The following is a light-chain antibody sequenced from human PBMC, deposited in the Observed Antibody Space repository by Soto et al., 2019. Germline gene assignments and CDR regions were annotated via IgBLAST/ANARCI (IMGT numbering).Light chain of an antibody. Sequence: EIVLTQSPGTLSLSPGERATLSCRASQSINTRYSAWYQQKPGQPPRLLIYATSSRAPGIPDRFSGSGSGTDVTLTISRLEPEDFAVYYWQQYDDSARYKFGQGTNLDIK. CDR1: QSINTRY. CDR2: ATS. V-gene: IGKV3-20*01. J-gene: IGKJ2*01. CDR3: QQYDDSARYK.